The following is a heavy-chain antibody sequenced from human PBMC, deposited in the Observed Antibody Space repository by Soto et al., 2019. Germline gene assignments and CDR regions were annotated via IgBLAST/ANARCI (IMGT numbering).Heavy chain of an antibody. CDR2: MNPDSGHA. Sequence: GASVKVSCKASGYTFTNSDINWVRQAPGQGLEWMGWMNPDSGHAAYAQKFQGRVTLTTSTSTSTVYMEMRSLGSEDTAVYYCARDQRYYDSSTYYYVYYYGMDVWGQGTTVTVSS. CDR3: ARDQRYYDSSTYYYVYYYGMDV. V-gene: IGHV1-8*01. D-gene: IGHD3-22*01. J-gene: IGHJ6*02. CDR1: GYTFTNSD.